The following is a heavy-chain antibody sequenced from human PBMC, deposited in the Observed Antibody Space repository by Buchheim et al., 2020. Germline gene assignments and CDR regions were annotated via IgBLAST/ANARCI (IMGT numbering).Heavy chain of an antibody. J-gene: IGHJ6*02. D-gene: IGHD3-3*01. CDR2: IYSGGST. CDR3: ASRNYDFWTYYYYGMDV. CDR1: GFTVSSNY. Sequence: EVQLVESGGGLVQPGGSLRLSCAASGFTVSSNYMSWVRQAPGKGLEWVSVIYSGGSTYYADSVKGRFPISRDNSKNTLYLQMNSLRAEDTAVYYCASRNYDFWTYYYYGMDVWGQGTT. V-gene: IGHV3-66*01.